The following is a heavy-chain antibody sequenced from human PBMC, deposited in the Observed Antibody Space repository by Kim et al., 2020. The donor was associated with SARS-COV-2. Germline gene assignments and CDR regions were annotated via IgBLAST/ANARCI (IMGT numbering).Heavy chain of an antibody. V-gene: IGHV3-23*01. CDR2: ISGSGGST. D-gene: IGHD6-6*01. J-gene: IGHJ6*02. Sequence: GGSLRLSCAASGFTFSSYAMSWVRQAPGKGLEWVSAISGSGGSTYYADSVKGRFTISRDNSKNTLYLQMNSLRAEDTAVYYCAKELYSSSSAALVYYYYYYGMDVWGQGTTVTVSS. CDR1: GFTFSSYA. CDR3: AKELYSSSSAALVYYYYYYGMDV.